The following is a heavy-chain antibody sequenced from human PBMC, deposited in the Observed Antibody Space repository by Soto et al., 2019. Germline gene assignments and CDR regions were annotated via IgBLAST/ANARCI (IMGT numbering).Heavy chain of an antibody. V-gene: IGHV3-23*01. CDR1: GFTFSSSA. D-gene: IGHD2-21*02. J-gene: IGHJ4*02. CDR2: IRNSGGLT. Sequence: GGSLRLSCSASGFTFSSSAMTWVRQAPGKGLEWVSAIRNSGGLTYYADSVRGRFTISRDNSKNTVYLQMNSLRVEDTALYFCAKAVTPINFFGSWSQGTLVTVSS. CDR3: AKAVTPINFFGS.